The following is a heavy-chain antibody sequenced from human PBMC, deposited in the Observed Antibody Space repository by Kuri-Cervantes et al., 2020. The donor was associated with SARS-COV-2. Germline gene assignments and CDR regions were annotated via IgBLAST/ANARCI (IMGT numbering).Heavy chain of an antibody. Sequence: GGSLRLSCKGSGYSFTSYWIGWVRQMPGRGLEWMGIIYPGDSDTRYSPSFQGQVTISTDKSISTAYLQWSSLKASDTAMYYCARLVWYFDEMDVWGKGTTVNVSS. V-gene: IGHV5-51*01. CDR3: ARLVWYFDEMDV. CDR2: IYPGDSDT. J-gene: IGHJ6*04. CDR1: GYSFTSYW. D-gene: IGHD3-9*01.